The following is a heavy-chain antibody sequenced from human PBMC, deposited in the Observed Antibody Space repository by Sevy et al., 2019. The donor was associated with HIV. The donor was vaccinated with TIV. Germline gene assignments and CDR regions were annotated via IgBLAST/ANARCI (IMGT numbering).Heavy chain of an antibody. CDR1: GFTFSSYA. D-gene: IGHD5-18*01. CDR2: ISYDGSNK. CDR3: ARVWDDNSYVVY. J-gene: IGHJ4*02. Sequence: GGSLRLSCAASGFTFSSYAMHWVRQAPGKGLEWVAVISYDGSNKYYADSVKGRFTISRDNSKNTLYLQMNSLRAEDTAVYYGARVWDDNSYVVYWGQGTLVTVSS. V-gene: IGHV3-30-3*01.